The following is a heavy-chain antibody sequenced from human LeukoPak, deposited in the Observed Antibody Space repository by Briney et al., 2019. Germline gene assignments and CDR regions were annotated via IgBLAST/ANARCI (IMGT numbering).Heavy chain of an antibody. V-gene: IGHV1-46*02. CDR3: ARQGAYSSAIGMGY. D-gene: IGHD6-19*01. CDR1: GYTFNNYY. CDR2: INPSGGGT. Sequence: GASVKVSCKASGYTFNNYYMYWVRQAPGQGLEWMGMINPSGGGTCYAQKFQGRVTMTRDTSTRTVYMEVSSLKPEDTAVYYCARQGAYSSAIGMGYWGQGTLVTVSS. J-gene: IGHJ4*02.